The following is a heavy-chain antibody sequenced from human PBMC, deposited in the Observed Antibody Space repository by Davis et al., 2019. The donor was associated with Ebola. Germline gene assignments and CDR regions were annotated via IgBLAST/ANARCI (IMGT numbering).Heavy chain of an antibody. Sequence: TFSSYAMSWIRQPPGKGLEWIGSIYYSGSTYYNPSLKSRVTISVDTSKNQFSLKLSSVTAADTAVYYCARELAHCSGGSCYSGWFDPWGQGTLVTVSS. D-gene: IGHD2-15*01. J-gene: IGHJ5*02. V-gene: IGHV4-39*02. CDR2: IYYSGST. CDR3: ARELAHCSGGSCYSGWFDP. CDR1: TFSSYA.